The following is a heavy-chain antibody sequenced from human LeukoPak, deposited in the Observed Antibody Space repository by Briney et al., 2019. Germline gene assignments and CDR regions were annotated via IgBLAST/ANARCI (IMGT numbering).Heavy chain of an antibody. CDR3: ARDNSVRDEAWWLNP. J-gene: IGHJ5*02. CDR1: GYTFTGYW. CDR2: ISPSGGST. Sequence: ASVRVSCTAFGYTFTGYWMPWVRQAPGQGPERMGVISPSGGSTIYAQKFKGRVTLTRDMSKSTDYLELSSLRSEDTAVYYCARDNSVRDEAWWLNPWGQGTLVTVSS. D-gene: IGHD5-24*01. V-gene: IGHV1-46*01.